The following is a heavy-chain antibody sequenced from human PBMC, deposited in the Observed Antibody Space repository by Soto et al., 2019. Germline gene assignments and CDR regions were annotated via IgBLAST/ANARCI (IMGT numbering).Heavy chain of an antibody. J-gene: IGHJ4*02. Sequence: SETLSLACAFYGGSFIGYYWSWIRQPPGKGLEWIGEINHSGSTNYNPSLKSRVTISVDTSKNQFSLKLSSVTAADTAVYYCARGRYNWNYWGQGTLVTVSS. CDR2: INHSGST. CDR3: ARGRYNWNY. V-gene: IGHV4-34*01. D-gene: IGHD1-20*01. CDR1: GGSFIGYY.